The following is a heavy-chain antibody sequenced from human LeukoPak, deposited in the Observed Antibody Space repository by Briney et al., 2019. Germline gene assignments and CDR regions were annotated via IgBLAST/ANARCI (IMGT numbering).Heavy chain of an antibody. CDR2: INPNSGGT. CDR1: GYTFTRYY. Sequence: ASVKVSCKASGYTFTRYYMHGVRQVPGQGLEWMGWINPNSGGTNYAQKFQGRVTMTRDTSTSTAYMELSRLRSDDTAVYYCARGGQWFDPWGQGTLVTVSS. CDR3: ARGGQWFDP. V-gene: IGHV1-2*02. J-gene: IGHJ5*02.